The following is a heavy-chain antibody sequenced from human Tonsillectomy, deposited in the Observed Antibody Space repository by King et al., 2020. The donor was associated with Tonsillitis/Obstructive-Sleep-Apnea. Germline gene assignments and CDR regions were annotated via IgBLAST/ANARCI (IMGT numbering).Heavy chain of an antibody. Sequence: VQLQQWGAGLLNPSETLSLTCAVYGGSFSGYYWSWIRQPPGKGLEWIGEVFQSGGTNYNSSLKSRVTISLDKSKNQFSLKLKSVSAADTTLYYCARGCGALPYYMDFWGKGTTVTVSS. CDR1: GGSFSGYY. D-gene: IGHD2-21*01. V-gene: IGHV4-34*01. J-gene: IGHJ6*03. CDR2: VFQSGGT. CDR3: ARGCGALPYYMDF.